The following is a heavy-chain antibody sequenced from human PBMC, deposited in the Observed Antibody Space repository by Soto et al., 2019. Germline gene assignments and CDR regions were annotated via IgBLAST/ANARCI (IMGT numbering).Heavy chain of an antibody. D-gene: IGHD1-7*01. Sequence: SETLSPPCAVSGGSFTRNNWWTWGRQPPGQGLEWIGEIYRTGSTNYNPSLKSRVTISLDKSENQFSLKVTSLTAADTAVYYCASRDPGTSVDYWGQGTLVTVSS. V-gene: IGHV4-4*02. J-gene: IGHJ4*02. CDR3: ASRDPGTSVDY. CDR2: IYRTGST. CDR1: GGSFTRNNW.